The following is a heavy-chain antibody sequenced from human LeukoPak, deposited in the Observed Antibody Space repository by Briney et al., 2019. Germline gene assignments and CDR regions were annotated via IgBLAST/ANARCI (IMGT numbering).Heavy chain of an antibody. V-gene: IGHV3-7*01. D-gene: IGHD5-24*01. CDR3: ARDLDGYNWNYFDY. CDR1: GFTFGTYW. Sequence: GGSLRLSCAASGFTFGTYWMSWVRQAPGKGLEWVANIKQDGSETYYVDSVKGRFTISRDNAKNSLYLQMNSLRAEDTAVYYCARDLDGYNWNYFDYWGQGTLVTVSS. CDR2: IKQDGSET. J-gene: IGHJ4*02.